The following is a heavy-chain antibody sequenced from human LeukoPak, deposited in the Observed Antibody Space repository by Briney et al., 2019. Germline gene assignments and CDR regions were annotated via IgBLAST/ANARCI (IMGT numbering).Heavy chain of an antibody. CDR3: TKLKGWYGDGYFDY. J-gene: IGHJ4*02. V-gene: IGHV3-53*01. Sequence: GGSLRLSCAASGFTFSSNYMSWVRQPPGKGLEWVSVIYSGGTTFYADSVKGRFTISRDNSRNTLYLQMNSLRADDTAVYYCTKLKGWYGDGYFDYWGQGIVVTVSS. D-gene: IGHD6-19*01. CDR1: GFTFSSNY. CDR2: IYSGGTT.